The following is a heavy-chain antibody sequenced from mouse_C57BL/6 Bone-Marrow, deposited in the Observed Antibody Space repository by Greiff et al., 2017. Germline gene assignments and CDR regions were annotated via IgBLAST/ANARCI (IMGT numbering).Heavy chain of an antibody. CDR1: GYTFTSYW. V-gene: IGHV1-53*01. CDR2: INPSNGGT. J-gene: IGHJ3*01. D-gene: IGHD2-5*01. Sequence: VQLQQPGTELVKPGASVKLSCKASGYTFTSYWMHWVKQRPGQGLEWIGNINPSNGGTNYNEKFKSKATLTVDKSSSTAYMQLSSLTSEDSAVYYCARSGAYYSNYEVFAYWGQGTLVTVSA. CDR3: ARSGAYYSNYEVFAY.